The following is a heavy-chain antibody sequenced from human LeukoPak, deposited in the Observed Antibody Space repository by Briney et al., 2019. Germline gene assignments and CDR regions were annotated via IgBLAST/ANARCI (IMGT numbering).Heavy chain of an antibody. CDR3: TRLSGGNSDSYYYGLDV. J-gene: IGHJ6*02. CDR2: IKTKAESYAT. D-gene: IGHD4-23*01. CDR1: GFTFSGSA. Sequence: GGSLRLSCAASGFTFSGSAIHWVRQASGKGLEWVARIKTKAESYATAYVASVKGRFTISRDDPKNTAYLQMDSLKTEDTAMYYCTRLSGGNSDSYYYGLDVWGQGTTVTVSS. V-gene: IGHV3-73*01.